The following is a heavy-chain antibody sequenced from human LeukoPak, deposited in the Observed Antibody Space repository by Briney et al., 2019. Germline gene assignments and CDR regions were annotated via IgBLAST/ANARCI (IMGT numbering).Heavy chain of an antibody. CDR1: GFTFSDHF. J-gene: IGHJ4*02. D-gene: IGHD3-10*01. V-gene: IGHV3-72*01. CDR2: IRTKANSYTT. CDR3: AKGSPYYYGSGSYPHPDY. Sequence: GGSLRLSCVASGFTFSDHFMDWVRQAPGKGLEWVGCIRTKANSYTTEYAASVKGRFTISRDDSKNSVYLQINSLKTEDTAVYYCAKGSPYYYGSGSYPHPDYWGQGTLVTVSS.